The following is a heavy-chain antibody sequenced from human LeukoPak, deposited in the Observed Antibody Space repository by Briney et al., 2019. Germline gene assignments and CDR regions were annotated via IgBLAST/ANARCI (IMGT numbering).Heavy chain of an antibody. J-gene: IGHJ3*02. CDR2: IYTSGST. Sequence: SETLSLTCTVSGGSISSGSYYWSWIRQPAGKGLEWIGRIYTSGSTNYNPSLKSRVTISVDTSKNQFSLKLSSVTAADTAVYYCARVGSKDYYDRSGYYYGAFDIWGQGTMVTVSS. D-gene: IGHD3-22*01. CDR1: GGSISSGSYY. V-gene: IGHV4-61*02. CDR3: ARVGSKDYYDRSGYYYGAFDI.